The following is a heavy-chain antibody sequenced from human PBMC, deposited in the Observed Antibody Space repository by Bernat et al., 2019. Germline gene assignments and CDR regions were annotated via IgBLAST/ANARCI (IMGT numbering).Heavy chain of an antibody. CDR1: GYTFTGYY. D-gene: IGHD6-13*01. Sequence: QVQLVQSGAEVQKPGASVKVSCKASGYTFTGYYMHWARQAPGQGLEWMGRIDPNNGGTNYAQKFQGRVTMTSDTSISTAYMELSSLGSDDTAMYYCGRDFGVAANDFWGQGTLVTVPS. CDR3: GRDFGVAANDF. V-gene: IGHV1-2*06. CDR2: IDPNNGGT. J-gene: IGHJ4*02.